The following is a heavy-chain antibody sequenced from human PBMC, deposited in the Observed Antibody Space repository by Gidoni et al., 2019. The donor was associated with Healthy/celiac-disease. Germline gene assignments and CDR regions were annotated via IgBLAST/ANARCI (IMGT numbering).Heavy chain of an antibody. V-gene: IGHV4-4*07. CDR3: ARDDYYDSSGYYYAGWFDP. Sequence: QVQLQESGPGLVKPSETLSLTCTVSGGSISSYSWSWIRQPAGKGLEWIGRIYTSGSTNYNPSLKSRVTMSVDTSKNQFSLKLSSVTAADTAVYYCARDDYYDSSGYYYAGWFDPWGQGTLVTVSS. D-gene: IGHD3-22*01. CDR1: GGSISSYS. J-gene: IGHJ5*02. CDR2: IYTSGST.